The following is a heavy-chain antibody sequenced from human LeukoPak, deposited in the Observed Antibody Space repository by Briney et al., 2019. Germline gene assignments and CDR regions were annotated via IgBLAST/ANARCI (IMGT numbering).Heavy chain of an antibody. CDR1: GYTFTGYY. D-gene: IGHD6-6*01. V-gene: IGHV1-2*02. Sequence: GASVQVSCKASGYTFTGYYMHWVRQAPGQGLEWMGWINPNSGGTNYAQKFQGRVTMTRDTSISTAYMELSRLRSDDTAVYYCARESEYGGYSSSSLDYWGQGTLVTVSS. CDR2: INPNSGGT. J-gene: IGHJ4*02. CDR3: ARESEYGGYSSSSLDY.